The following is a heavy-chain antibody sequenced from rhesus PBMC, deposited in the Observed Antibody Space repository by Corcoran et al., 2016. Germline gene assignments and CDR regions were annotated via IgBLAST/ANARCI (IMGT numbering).Heavy chain of an antibody. V-gene: IGHV4-122*02. CDR3: ARDWGGYSYSYLDY. Sequence: QVQLQESGPGLVKPSETLSLTCAVSGYSISGYYWSWIRQAPGKGLEWIGYITSSGSTSYNPSLKSRVTISRDTSKNQVSLKLSSVTAADTAVYYCARDWGGYSYSYLDYWGQGVLVTVSS. CDR2: ITSSGST. D-gene: IGHD5-12*01. J-gene: IGHJ4*01. CDR1: GYSISGYY.